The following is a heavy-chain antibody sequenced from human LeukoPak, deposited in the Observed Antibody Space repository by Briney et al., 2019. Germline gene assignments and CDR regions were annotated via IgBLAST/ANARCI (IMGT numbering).Heavy chain of an antibody. J-gene: IGHJ4*02. Sequence: GGSLRLSCAASGFTVSSNYMSWVRQAPGKGLEWVSVIYSGGSTYYADSVKGRFTISRDNAKNSLYLQMNSLRAEDTAVYYCARQWLVTGGNDYWGQGTLVTVSS. D-gene: IGHD6-19*01. V-gene: IGHV3-66*04. CDR1: GFTVSSNY. CDR3: ARQWLVTGGNDY. CDR2: IYSGGST.